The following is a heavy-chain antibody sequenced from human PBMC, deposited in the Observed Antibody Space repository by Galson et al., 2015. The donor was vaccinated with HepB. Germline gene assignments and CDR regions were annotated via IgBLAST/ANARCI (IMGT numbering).Heavy chain of an antibody. CDR2: ISSDGSNK. V-gene: IGHV3-30*03. Sequence: SLRLSCAASGFTFNNYSIHWVRQAPGRGLEWVAVISSDGSNKYYADSVKGRFTISRDNSKNTLYLQMNTLRAEDTAVYYCARDYRDAYSGPTYLDYWGQGTLVTVSS. D-gene: IGHD5-24*01. CDR3: ARDYRDAYSGPTYLDY. J-gene: IGHJ4*02. CDR1: GFTFNNYS.